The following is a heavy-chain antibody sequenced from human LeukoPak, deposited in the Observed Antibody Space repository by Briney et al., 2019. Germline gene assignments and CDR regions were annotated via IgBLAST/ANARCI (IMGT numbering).Heavy chain of an antibody. Sequence: PSETLSLTCTTSGVSISRFYWCWVRQPPREGQGWIGNIYSGVPTYFNPSLKSRVVISVDTSKNQFSLNLTSVTAADTAMYYCVQTPGWPGFDYWGQGILVTVSS. J-gene: IGHJ4*02. CDR1: GVSISRFY. CDR2: IYSGVPT. V-gene: IGHV4-4*09. CDR3: VQTPGWPGFDY. D-gene: IGHD6-19*01.